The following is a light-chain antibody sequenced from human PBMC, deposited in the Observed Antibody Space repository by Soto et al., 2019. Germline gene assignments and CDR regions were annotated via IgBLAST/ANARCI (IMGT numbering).Light chain of an antibody. CDR1: SNDVGAYKY. CDR3: QSYDSSLSDV. Sequence: QSALTQPASVSGSPGQSITISCTGTSNDVGAYKYVSWYQQHPGKAPKVMIYDVSYRPSWVSNRFSGSKSGNTAYLTISGLQAEDEAVYYCQSYDSSLSDVFGTGTKVTVL. CDR2: DVS. V-gene: IGLV2-14*03. J-gene: IGLJ1*01.